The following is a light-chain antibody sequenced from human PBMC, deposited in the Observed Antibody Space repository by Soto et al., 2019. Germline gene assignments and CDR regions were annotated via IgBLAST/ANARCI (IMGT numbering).Light chain of an antibody. J-gene: IGKJ1*01. V-gene: IGKV1-39*01. Sequence: DIHMTQSPSSLSASVGDRVTITCRASQSIGSYVNWYQHKPGKAPKLLIYGASGLQSGVPSRFSGSGSGTDFTLTISGLQPDDFATYYCQQSYSTLTWTFGQGTKVDIK. CDR2: GAS. CDR1: QSIGSY. CDR3: QQSYSTLTWT.